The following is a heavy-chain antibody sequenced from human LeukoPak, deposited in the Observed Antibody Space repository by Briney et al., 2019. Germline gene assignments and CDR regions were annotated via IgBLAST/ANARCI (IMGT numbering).Heavy chain of an antibody. CDR1: GFTFSSYS. V-gene: IGHV3-21*01. J-gene: IGHJ6*03. CDR2: ISSSSSYI. D-gene: IGHD3-22*01. CDR3: ARDQDYYDSSGWYYYMDV. Sequence: GSLRLSCAASGFTFSSYSMNWVRQAPGKGLEWVSSISSSSSYIYYADSVKGRFTISRDNAKNSLYLQMNSLRAEDTAVYYCARDQDYYDSSGWYYYMDVWAKGPRSPSP.